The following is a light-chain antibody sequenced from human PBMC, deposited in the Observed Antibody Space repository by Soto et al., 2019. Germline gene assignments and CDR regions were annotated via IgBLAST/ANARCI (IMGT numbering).Light chain of an antibody. Sequence: DIQMTQSPSSLSASVGDRVTMTCRASRGISNYLVWYQQQPGKVPKLLIYSASTLHSGVPSRFSGSGSGTDFTLTISSLQPEDVGTYYCQRYDDAPLTFGGGTKVDIK. V-gene: IGKV1-27*01. CDR3: QRYDDAPLT. J-gene: IGKJ4*01. CDR1: RGISNY. CDR2: SAS.